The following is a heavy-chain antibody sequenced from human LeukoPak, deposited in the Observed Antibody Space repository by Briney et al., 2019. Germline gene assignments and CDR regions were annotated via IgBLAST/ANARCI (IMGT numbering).Heavy chain of an antibody. V-gene: IGHV3-23*01. CDR3: AKDRVAATIPNWFDP. CDR2: IVAGGGST. J-gene: IGHJ5*02. Sequence: GGSLRLSCAASGFTFSSYSMSWVRQAPGKGLEWVSTIVAGGGSTYYADSVKGRFTISRDNSKNTLYLQMNSLRAEDTAVYYCAKDRVAATIPNWFDPWGQGTLVTVSS. CDR1: GFTFSSYS. D-gene: IGHD5-12*01.